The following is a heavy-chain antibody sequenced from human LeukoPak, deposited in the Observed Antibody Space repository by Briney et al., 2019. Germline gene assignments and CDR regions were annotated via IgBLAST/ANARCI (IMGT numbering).Heavy chain of an antibody. CDR1: GFTFKNAW. CDR2: IKSKTDGGTT. D-gene: IGHD1-26*01. V-gene: IGHV3-15*07. CDR3: AKGGKWDVTPFDY. J-gene: IGHJ4*02. Sequence: GGSLRLSCAASGFTFKNAWMNWVRQAPGKGLEWVGRIKSKTDGGTTDNAAPVKGRFTISRDDSKNTLYLQMNSLRAEDTAVYYCAKGGKWDVTPFDYWGQGTLVTVSS.